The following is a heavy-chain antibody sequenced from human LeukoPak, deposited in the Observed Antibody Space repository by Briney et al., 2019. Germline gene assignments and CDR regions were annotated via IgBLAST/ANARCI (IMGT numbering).Heavy chain of an antibody. D-gene: IGHD3-10*01. Sequence: GGSLRLSCAASGFTVSSNYMSWVRQAPGKGLEWVSVIYSGGGTYYADSVKGRFTISRDNSKNTLYLQMNSLRAEDTAVYYCARERAELLWFGEYYYYGMDVWGQGTTVTVSS. CDR1: GFTVSSNY. J-gene: IGHJ6*02. V-gene: IGHV3-53*01. CDR2: IYSGGGT. CDR3: ARERAELLWFGEYYYYGMDV.